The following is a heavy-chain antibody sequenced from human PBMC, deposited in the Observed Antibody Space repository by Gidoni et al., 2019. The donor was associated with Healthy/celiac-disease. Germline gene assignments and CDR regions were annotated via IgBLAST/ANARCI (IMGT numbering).Heavy chain of an antibody. CDR2: INWNGGST. CDR1: VFTFDDYG. J-gene: IGHJ4*02. V-gene: IGHV3-20*04. D-gene: IGHD6-19*01. Sequence: VPLVESGGGEVRQGGAMRPSCAASVFTFDDYGMSWVRQAPGTGLEWVSGINWNGGSTGYADSVKGRFTISRDNAKNSLYLQMNSLSAEDTALDYCARSRTIAVAGIFDYWGQGTLVTVSS. CDR3: ARSRTIAVAGIFDY.